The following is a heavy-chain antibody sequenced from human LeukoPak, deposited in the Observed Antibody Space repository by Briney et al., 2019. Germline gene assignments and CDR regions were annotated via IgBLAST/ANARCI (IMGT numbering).Heavy chain of an antibody. Sequence: PGGSLRLSCAASGFTASSNYMSWVRQAPGKGLEWVSVIYSGGDTFYADSVKGRFTISRDNSKNTLYLQMNSLRGEDTAVYYCARERDRGVTSPYCDYWGQGSLGTVSS. CDR1: GFTASSNY. J-gene: IGHJ4*02. CDR2: IYSGGDT. V-gene: IGHV3-66*01. D-gene: IGHD2-21*02. CDR3: ARERDRGVTSPYCDY.